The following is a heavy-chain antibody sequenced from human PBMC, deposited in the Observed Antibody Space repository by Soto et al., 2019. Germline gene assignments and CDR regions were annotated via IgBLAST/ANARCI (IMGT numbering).Heavy chain of an antibody. Sequence: QITLKESGPTLVKPTQTRTLTCTFSGFSLSTNGVGVGWIRQTPGEPLEWLAVIYWDDDKRYSPSLKRRLTITKATSKNQVVLTMTNMDPVDTATYYCAHTIMVRRVTGWFDPWGQGTLVTVSS. CDR2: IYWDDDK. CDR1: GFSLSTNGVG. CDR3: AHTIMVRRVTGWFDP. D-gene: IGHD3-10*01. V-gene: IGHV2-5*02. J-gene: IGHJ5*02.